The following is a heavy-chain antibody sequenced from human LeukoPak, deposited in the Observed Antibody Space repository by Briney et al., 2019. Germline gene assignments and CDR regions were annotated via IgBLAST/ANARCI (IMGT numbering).Heavy chain of an antibody. CDR3: AVVTTSDNY. Sequence: SETLSLTCAVYGGSFSGYYWSWIRQPPGKGLEWIGEINHSGSTNYNPSLKSRVTISIDTSKNQFSLKLSSVTAADTAVYYCAVVTTSDNYWGQGTLVTVST. V-gene: IGHV4-34*01. J-gene: IGHJ4*02. D-gene: IGHD1-1*01. CDR1: GGSFSGYY. CDR2: INHSGST.